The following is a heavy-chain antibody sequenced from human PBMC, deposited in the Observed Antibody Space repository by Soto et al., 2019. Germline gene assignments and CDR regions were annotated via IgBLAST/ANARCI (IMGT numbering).Heavy chain of an antibody. CDR1: GFTFRGYA. CDR2: MSGSSYDT. V-gene: IGHV3-23*01. D-gene: IGHD5-12*01. Sequence: GGSLRLSCAASGFTFRGYARSWVRQAPGEGLEWVSAMSGSSYDTDYEDSVKGRFTLATDNSKNTMYLQMHSLRADATAVSYCVNDTVSSSGGYIGSFDYWGQGTLVTVSS. J-gene: IGHJ4*02. CDR3: VNDTVSSSGGYIGSFDY.